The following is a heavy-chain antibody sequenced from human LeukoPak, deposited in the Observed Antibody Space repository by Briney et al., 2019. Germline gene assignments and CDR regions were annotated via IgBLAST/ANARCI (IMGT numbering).Heavy chain of an antibody. D-gene: IGHD3-22*01. Sequence: PSETLSLTCTVSGGSISPTTYYWGWIRQPPGKGLEWIGSTNYSGSTYYNPSLKSRVTISVDTSKNQFSLQLSSVTAADTAVYYCARQYYYDSSGPGGFDPWGQGTLVTVSS. CDR1: GGSISPTTYY. CDR2: TNYSGST. CDR3: ARQYYYDSSGPGGFDP. J-gene: IGHJ5*02. V-gene: IGHV4-39*01.